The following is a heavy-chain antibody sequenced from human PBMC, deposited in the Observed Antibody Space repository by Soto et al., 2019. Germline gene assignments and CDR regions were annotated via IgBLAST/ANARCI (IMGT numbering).Heavy chain of an antibody. J-gene: IGHJ4*02. CDR3: AKGYYSGYDLAYFDY. V-gene: IGHV3-23*01. Sequence: EVQLLESGGGLVQPGGSLRLSCAASGFSFDDYAMTWVRQAAGKGLEWVSAISGSGDNTYYAYSVKGRFTISRDNSKNTLYLQLNSLRAEDTALYYCAKGYYSGYDLAYFDYWGQGTLVTVSS. D-gene: IGHD5-12*01. CDR2: ISGSGDNT. CDR1: GFSFDDYA.